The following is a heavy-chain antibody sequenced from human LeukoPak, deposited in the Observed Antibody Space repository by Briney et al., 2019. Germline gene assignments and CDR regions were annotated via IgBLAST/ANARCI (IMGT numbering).Heavy chain of an antibody. CDR3: ARASFWESPINWFAP. Sequence: ASVKVSCKASGYTFTGYYMHWARQAPGQGLEWVGWINPKNGGSNYAQKFQGRVTMTRDRSISTAYMELSRLTSDDTAVYYCARASFWESPINWFAPWGQGTLVTASS. V-gene: IGHV1-2*02. J-gene: IGHJ5*02. CDR2: INPKNGGS. CDR1: GYTFTGYY. D-gene: IGHD3-16*01.